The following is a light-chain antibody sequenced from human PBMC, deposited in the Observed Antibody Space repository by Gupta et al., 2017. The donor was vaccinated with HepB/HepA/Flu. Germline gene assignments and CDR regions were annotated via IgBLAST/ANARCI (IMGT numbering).Light chain of an antibody. J-gene: IGLJ2*01. CDR2: YNN. CDR1: SSNIGSNT. Sequence: QSVLTQPPSASGTPGQRVTISCSGSSSNIGSNTVNWYQQLPGTTPKLLIYYNNQRPSGVPDRFSDSKSGTSASLAISGLQSEDEADYYCAAWDDSLNGPVFGGGTKLTVL. V-gene: IGLV1-44*01. CDR3: AAWDDSLNGPV.